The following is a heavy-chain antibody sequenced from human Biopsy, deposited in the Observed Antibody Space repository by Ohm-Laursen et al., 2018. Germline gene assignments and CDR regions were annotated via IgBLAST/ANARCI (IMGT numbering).Heavy chain of an antibody. V-gene: IGHV4-4*07. J-gene: IGHJ4*02. Sequence: SETLSLTCTVSGGSINSHHWSWIRQPAGKGLEWIGRVYISGGTTYSPSLKSRVTMSLDTSKNQFSLRLRSVTAADTAVYYCARDSPSYADYPFDYWGQGTLVTVSS. CDR1: GGSINSHH. CDR3: ARDSPSYADYPFDY. CDR2: VYISGGT. D-gene: IGHD4-17*01.